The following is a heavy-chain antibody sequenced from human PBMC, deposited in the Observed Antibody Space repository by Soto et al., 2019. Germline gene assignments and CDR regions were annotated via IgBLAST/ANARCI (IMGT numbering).Heavy chain of an antibody. CDR3: ARHSGSYYRMYNWFDP. J-gene: IGHJ5*02. V-gene: IGHV1-18*01. Sequence: ASVEVSCKASGYTFASCGSSWVRQAPGQGLEWMGWISAYNGNTNYAQKLQGRVTMTTDTSTSTAYMELRSLRSDDTAVYYCARHSGSYYRMYNWFDPWGQGTLVTVSS. D-gene: IGHD3-10*01. CDR1: GYTFASCG. CDR2: ISAYNGNT.